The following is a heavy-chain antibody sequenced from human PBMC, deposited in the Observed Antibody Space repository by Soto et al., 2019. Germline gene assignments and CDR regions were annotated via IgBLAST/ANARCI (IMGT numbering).Heavy chain of an antibody. CDR2: INHNGST. CDR3: ARKSGDIYFFNY. D-gene: IGHD1-26*01. CDR1: GGSFSGYY. Sequence: PSETLSLTCAVYGGSFSGYYWSWIRQPPGKGLEWIGEINHNGSTNYNPSLKSRVTISVDTSNNQFSLRLSSVTAADTAVYYCARKSGDIYFFNYWGQGTLVTLSS. V-gene: IGHV4-34*01. J-gene: IGHJ4*02.